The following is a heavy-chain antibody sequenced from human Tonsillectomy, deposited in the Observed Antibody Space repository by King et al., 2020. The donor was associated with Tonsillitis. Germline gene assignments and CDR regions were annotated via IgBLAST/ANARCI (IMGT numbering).Heavy chain of an antibody. CDR1: GYTFSSCY. D-gene: IGHD3-3*01. Sequence: QLVQSGAEVKKPGSSVKVSCKASGYTFSSCYIHWVRQAPGQGLEWMGMINPSGGSPDYAQKFQGRVTLTRDTSTSTVYMEVSSRRSEDTAVYYCARGFWSGYYLGYFNHWGQGTLVTVSS. CDR3: ARGFWSGYYLGYFNH. CDR2: INPSGGSP. V-gene: IGHV1-46*01. J-gene: IGHJ1*01.